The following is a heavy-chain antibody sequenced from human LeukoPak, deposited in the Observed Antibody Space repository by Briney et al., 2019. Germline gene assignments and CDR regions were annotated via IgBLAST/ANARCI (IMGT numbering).Heavy chain of an antibody. Sequence: PSETLSLTCAVYGGSFSGYYWSWIRQPPGKGLEWIGETNHSGSTNYNPSLKSRVTISVDTSKNQFSLKLSSVTAADTAVYYCARRYSSGWYTLDYWGQGTLVTVSS. CDR1: GGSFSGYY. CDR2: TNHSGST. V-gene: IGHV4-34*01. D-gene: IGHD6-19*01. J-gene: IGHJ4*02. CDR3: ARRYSSGWYTLDY.